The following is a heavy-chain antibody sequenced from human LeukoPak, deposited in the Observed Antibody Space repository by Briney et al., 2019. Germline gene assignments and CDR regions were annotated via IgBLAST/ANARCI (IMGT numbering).Heavy chain of an antibody. D-gene: IGHD3-10*01. CDR3: AREFGGSYNWFDP. V-gene: IGHV3-9*01. J-gene: IGHJ5*02. CDR2: ISWNSGSI. CDR1: GFTFDDYA. Sequence: GGSLRLSCAASGFTFDDYAMHWVRQAPGKGLEWVSGISWNSGSIGYADSVKGRFTISRDNAKNSLYLQMNSLRAEDTAVYYCAREFGGSYNWFDPWGQGTLVTVSS.